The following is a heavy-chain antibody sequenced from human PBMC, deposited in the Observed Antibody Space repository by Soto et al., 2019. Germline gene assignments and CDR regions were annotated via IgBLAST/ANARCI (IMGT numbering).Heavy chain of an antibody. D-gene: IGHD3-10*01. V-gene: IGHV1-2*02. Sequence: ASVKVSCKAAGYTFSDYYIHWVRQAPGQGLEWMGWISPRSGSANFAQRFQGRVSMTRDTSITTAHMELRRLKSDDTAVYYCARRRYYGPAYRIAVWGQGTTLTVSS. CDR1: GYTFSDYY. J-gene: IGHJ6*02. CDR3: ARRRYYGPAYRIAV. CDR2: ISPRSGSA.